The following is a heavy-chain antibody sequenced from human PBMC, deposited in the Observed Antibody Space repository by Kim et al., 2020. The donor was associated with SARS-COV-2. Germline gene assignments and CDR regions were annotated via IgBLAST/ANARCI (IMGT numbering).Heavy chain of an antibody. V-gene: IGHV3-43*01. CDR3: AREMATTQAFDI. CDR2: ISWDGGST. J-gene: IGHJ3*02. Sequence: GGSLRLSCAASGFTFDDYTMHWVRQAPGKGLEWVSLISWDGGSTYYADSVKGRFTISRDNSKNSLYLQMNSLRTEDTALYYCAREMATTQAFDIWGQGTMVTVSS. D-gene: IGHD5-12*01. CDR1: GFTFDDYT.